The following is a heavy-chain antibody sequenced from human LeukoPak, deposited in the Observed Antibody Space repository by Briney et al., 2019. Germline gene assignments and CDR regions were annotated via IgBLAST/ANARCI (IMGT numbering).Heavy chain of an antibody. Sequence: PGGPLRLSCVASGFNFDEYAMNWVRQAPGKGLEWISCIYRDSSVIHYADSVRGRFTVSRDNAKNSVYLQMNSLRAEDTAIYFCARYGSGSNYRDPFDSWGQGTLVTVSS. D-gene: IGHD3-10*01. CDR1: GFNFDEYA. J-gene: IGHJ4*02. CDR2: IYRDSSVI. V-gene: IGHV3-48*01. CDR3: ARYGSGSNYRDPFDS.